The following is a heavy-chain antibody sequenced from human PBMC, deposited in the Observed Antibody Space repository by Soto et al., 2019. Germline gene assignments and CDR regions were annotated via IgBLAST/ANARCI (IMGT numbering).Heavy chain of an antibody. V-gene: IGHV1-46*01. CDR1: GYTFTSYY. D-gene: IGHD5-18*01. CDR2: INPSGGGT. Sequence: GASVKVSCKASGYTFTSYYMHWVRQAPGQGLEWMGIINPSGGGTGYAQKFQGRVTITADESTSTAYMELSSLRSEDTAVYYCARLSDVDTAMAYYGMDVWGQGTTVTVSS. J-gene: IGHJ6*02. CDR3: ARLSDVDTAMAYYGMDV.